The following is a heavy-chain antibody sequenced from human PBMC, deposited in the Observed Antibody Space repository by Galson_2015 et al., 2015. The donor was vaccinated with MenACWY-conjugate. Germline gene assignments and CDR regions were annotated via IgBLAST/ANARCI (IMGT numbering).Heavy chain of an antibody. CDR1: GFTLGTYW. Sequence: SLRLSCAASGFTLGTYWMSWVRQAPGRGLEWVANIKQGGSEKYYADSVKGRFTISRDNAKNSLYLQMSSLGAEDTAVYYCARDRLGAYYYGSGRGPDYWGQGTLVTVSS. CDR3: ARDRLGAYYYGSGRGPDY. J-gene: IGHJ4*02. D-gene: IGHD3-10*01. V-gene: IGHV3-7*01. CDR2: IKQGGSEK.